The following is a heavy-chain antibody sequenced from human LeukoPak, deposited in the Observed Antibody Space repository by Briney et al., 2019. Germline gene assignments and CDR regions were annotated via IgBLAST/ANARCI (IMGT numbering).Heavy chain of an antibody. Sequence: GGSLRLSCAASGFTFSSYAMNWVRQAPGKGLEWVSGISGSGGDTYFADSVKSRFTISRDNSKNTLYLQMNSLRAEDTAVYYCAKLLSAAGHFDYWGQGPLVTVSS. J-gene: IGHJ4*02. CDR1: GFTFSSYA. V-gene: IGHV3-23*01. CDR2: ISGSGGDT. CDR3: AKLLSAAGHFDY. D-gene: IGHD6-13*01.